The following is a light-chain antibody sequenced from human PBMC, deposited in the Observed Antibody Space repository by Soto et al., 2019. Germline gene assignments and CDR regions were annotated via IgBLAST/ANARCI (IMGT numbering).Light chain of an antibody. CDR2: GNN. V-gene: IGLV1-40*01. CDR3: QSYDSSLSGSGV. J-gene: IGLJ2*01. Sequence: QSVLTQPPSVSGATGQRVTISCTGNSSNIGAGYDVHWYQQLPGTAPKLLSYGNNNRPSAVPDRFSGSKSGTSASLAITGLQADDEVDYYCQSYDSSLSGSGVFGGGTKLTVL. CDR1: SSNIGAGYD.